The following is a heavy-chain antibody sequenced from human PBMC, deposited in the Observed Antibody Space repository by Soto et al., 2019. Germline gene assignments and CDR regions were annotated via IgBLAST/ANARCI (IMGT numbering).Heavy chain of an antibody. CDR2: IYYTGTT. V-gene: IGHV4-30-4*01. CDR3: ARGDWFHP. J-gene: IGHJ5*02. CDR1: GGSISAGGYY. Sequence: QVQLQESGPGLVKPSQTLSLTCTVSGGSISAGGYYWNWIRQPPGKGLEWIGYIYYTGTTKYNPSLQSRAPLSVDTSKNRFSLNLTSVTAADSAVYYCARGDWFHPWGPGTLVTVSS.